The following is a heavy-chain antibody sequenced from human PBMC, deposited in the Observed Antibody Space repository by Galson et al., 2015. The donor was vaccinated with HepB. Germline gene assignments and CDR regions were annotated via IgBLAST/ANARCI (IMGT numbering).Heavy chain of an antibody. V-gene: IGHV1-69*13. D-gene: IGHD2-2*01. CDR2: IIPIFRTP. Sequence: SVKVSCKASGGTFSNYAFSWVRQAPGQGLEWMGVIIPIFRTPIYAQKFQGRVTITADESTTTVYMELSSLRSEDTAVCYCARWAEYCGTANCYFPLDYWGQGTLVTVSS. CDR1: GGTFSNYA. CDR3: ARWAEYCGTANCYFPLDY. J-gene: IGHJ4*02.